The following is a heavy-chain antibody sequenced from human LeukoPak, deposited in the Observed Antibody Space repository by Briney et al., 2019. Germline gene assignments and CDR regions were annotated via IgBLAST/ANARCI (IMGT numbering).Heavy chain of an antibody. D-gene: IGHD3-22*01. CDR3: ARELGMGYYYDSSGIDY. V-gene: IGHV3-30*19. CDR2: IWFDGSNK. Sequence: GGSLRLSCAASGFTFSSYGMHWVRQAPGKGLEWVAVIWFDGSNKYYADSVKGRFTISRDNSKNTLYLQMNSLRAEDTAVYYCARELGMGYYYDSSGIDYWGQGTLVTVSS. CDR1: GFTFSSYG. J-gene: IGHJ4*02.